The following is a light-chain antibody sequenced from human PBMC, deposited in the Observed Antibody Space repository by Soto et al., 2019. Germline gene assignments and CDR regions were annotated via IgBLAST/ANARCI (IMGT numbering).Light chain of an antibody. V-gene: IGKV1-5*01. CDR2: DAS. J-gene: IGKJ1*01. CDR1: QTIFTW. CDR3: HQYDSDRT. Sequence: DIQMTQSPSTLSASVGDRVTITCRASQTIFTWLAWHQQKPGKAPNLLISDASRLESGVPSRFRGRGSGTNFTLAISSLQPDDFATYYCHQYDSDRTFGQGTKVDIK.